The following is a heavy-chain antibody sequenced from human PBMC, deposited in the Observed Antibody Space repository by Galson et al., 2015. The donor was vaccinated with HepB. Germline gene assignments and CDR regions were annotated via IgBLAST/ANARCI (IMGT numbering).Heavy chain of an antibody. CDR3: SWSTNGWYAVGY. V-gene: IGHV4-39*01. CDR1: GGSISSSGYY. CDR2: ISYSEDT. D-gene: IGHD6-19*01. J-gene: IGHJ4*02. Sequence: SETLSLTCTVSGGSISSSGYYWGWIRQPPGKGLEWIGSISYSEDTYYNPSLKSRLTISVDTSKNQFSLKLRSVTAADTAVYYCSWSTNGWYAVGYWGQGTLVTVCS.